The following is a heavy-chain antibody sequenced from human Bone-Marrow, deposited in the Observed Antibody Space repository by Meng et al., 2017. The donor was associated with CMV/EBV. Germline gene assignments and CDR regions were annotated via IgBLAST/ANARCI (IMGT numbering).Heavy chain of an antibody. CDR1: GGSVSSGSYY. CDR2: IYYSGST. CDR3: ARSSGYDYYDSSGYYYYYGMDV. V-gene: IGHV4-61*01. D-gene: IGHD3-22*01. J-gene: IGHJ6*02. Sequence: SETLSLTCAVSGGSVSSGSYYWSWIRQPPGKGLEWIGYIYYSGSTNYNPSLKSRVTISVDTSKNQFSLKLSSVTAADTAVYYCARSSGYDYYDSSGYYYYYGMDVWGQGTTVTVSS.